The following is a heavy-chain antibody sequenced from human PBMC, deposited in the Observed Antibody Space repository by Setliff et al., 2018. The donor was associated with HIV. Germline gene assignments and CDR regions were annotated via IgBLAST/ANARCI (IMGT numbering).Heavy chain of an antibody. J-gene: IGHJ5*02. CDR3: AREGGYYDSSGYPVGWFDP. CDR1: GGSISSLY. V-gene: IGHV4-59*11. D-gene: IGHD3-22*01. CDR2: IYHSGRT. Sequence: PSETLSLTCTVSGGSISSLYWTWIRQAPGKGLEWIGYIYHSGRTNYNPSLKSRVTISLETSKNQFSLKLRSVTAADTAVYYCAREGGYYDSSGYPVGWFDPWGQGTLVTV.